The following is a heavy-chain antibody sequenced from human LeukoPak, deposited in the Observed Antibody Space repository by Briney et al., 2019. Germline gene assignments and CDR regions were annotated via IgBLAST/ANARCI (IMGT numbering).Heavy chain of an antibody. D-gene: IGHD5-18*01. CDR1: GGSISSSSYY. CDR2: IYHSGST. V-gene: IGHV4-30-2*01. J-gene: IGHJ4*02. Sequence: PSETLSLTCTVSGGSISSSSYYWGWIRQPPGKGLEWIGYIYHSGSTYYNPSLKSRVTISVDRSKNQFSLKLSSVTAADTAVYYCARVRGAQLWSHYFDYWGQGTLVTVSS. CDR3: ARVRGAQLWSHYFDY.